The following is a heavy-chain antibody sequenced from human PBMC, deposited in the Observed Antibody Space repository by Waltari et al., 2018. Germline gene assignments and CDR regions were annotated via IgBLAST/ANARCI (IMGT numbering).Heavy chain of an antibody. D-gene: IGHD2-15*01. J-gene: IGHJ4*02. CDR1: GYTFTGYY. V-gene: IGHV1-2*02. CDR3: ARALVVAATRGPLGY. Sequence: QVQLVQSGAEVKKPGASVKVSCKASGYTFTGYYMHWVRQAPGQGLEWMGWIKPNSGGTNYAQKFQGRVTMTRDTSISTAYMELSRLRSDDTAVYYCARALVVAATRGPLGYWGQGTLVTVSS. CDR2: IKPNSGGT.